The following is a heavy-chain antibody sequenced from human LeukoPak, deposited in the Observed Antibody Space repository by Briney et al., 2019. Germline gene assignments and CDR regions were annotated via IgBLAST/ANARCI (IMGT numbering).Heavy chain of an antibody. CDR3: AREMVRGFDP. V-gene: IGHV4-61*01. J-gene: IGHJ5*02. Sequence: SETLSLTCTVSGGSVSSGSYYCSWIRQPPGKGLEWIGYIYYSGSTNYNPSLKSRVTISVDTSKNQFSLKLSSVTAADTAVYYCAREMVRGFDPWGQGTLVTVSS. D-gene: IGHD3-10*01. CDR1: GGSVSSGSYY. CDR2: IYYSGST.